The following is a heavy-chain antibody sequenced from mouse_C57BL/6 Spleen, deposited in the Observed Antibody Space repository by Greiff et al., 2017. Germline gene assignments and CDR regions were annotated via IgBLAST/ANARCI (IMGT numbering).Heavy chain of an antibody. Sequence: VQLQQPGAELVRPGSSVKLSCKASGYTFTSDWMDWVKQRPGQGLEWIGNIYPSDSETHYNQKFKDKATLTVDKSSSTAYMQLSSLTSEDSAVYYCARSPYADYYLGDYWGQGTSPTVSS. V-gene: IGHV1-61*01. D-gene: IGHD2-3*01. CDR3: ARSPYADYYLGDY. CDR2: IYPSDSET. CDR1: GYTFTSDW. J-gene: IGHJ2*02.